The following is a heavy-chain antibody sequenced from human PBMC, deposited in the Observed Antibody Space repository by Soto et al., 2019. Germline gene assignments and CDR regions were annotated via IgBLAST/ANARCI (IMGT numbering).Heavy chain of an antibody. J-gene: IGHJ5*02. CDR2: IKQDGSEK. V-gene: IGHV3-7*01. CDR1: GFTFSSYW. D-gene: IGHD2-21*02. Sequence: EVQLVESGGGLVQPGGSLRLSCAASGFTFSSYWMSWVRQAPGKGLEWVANIKQDGSEKYYVDSVKGRFTISRDHAKNSLYLQMNSLRAEDTAVYYCARAYCGGDCYLVGWFDPWGQGTLVTVSS. CDR3: ARAYCGGDCYLVGWFDP.